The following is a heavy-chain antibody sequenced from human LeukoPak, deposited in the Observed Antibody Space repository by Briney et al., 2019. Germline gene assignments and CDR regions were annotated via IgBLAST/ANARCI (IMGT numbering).Heavy chain of an antibody. V-gene: IGHV3-30*02. J-gene: IGHJ4*02. Sequence: GGSLRLSCAASGFIFSNYAMQWVRQAPGMGLEWVAFIRYDGGNTYYADSVKGRFTISRDNSKNTLYLQMNSLRAEDTAVYYCASRSDTVTTLDYWGQGTLVTVSS. CDR1: GFIFSNYA. D-gene: IGHD4-17*01. CDR3: ASRSDTVTTLDY. CDR2: IRYDGGNT.